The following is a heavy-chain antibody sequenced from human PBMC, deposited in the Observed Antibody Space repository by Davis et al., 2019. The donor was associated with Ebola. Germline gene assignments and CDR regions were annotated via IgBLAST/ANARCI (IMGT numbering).Heavy chain of an antibody. CDR3: AKLDYNDSYFQD. D-gene: IGHD4-17*01. CDR2: ISAIGGDT. Sequence: GGSLRLSCAASGFTFSSYAMSWVRQAPGKGLEWVSRISAIGGDTYYADSVKGRFTISRDNSKNTLNLQMNSLRAEDTAIYYCAKLDYNDSYFQDWGQGTLVTVSS. V-gene: IGHV3-23*01. CDR1: GFTFSSYA. J-gene: IGHJ1*01.